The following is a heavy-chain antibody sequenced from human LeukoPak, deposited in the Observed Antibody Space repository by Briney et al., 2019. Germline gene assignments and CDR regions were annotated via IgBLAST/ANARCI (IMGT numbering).Heavy chain of an antibody. J-gene: IGHJ3*02. Sequence: GASVKSCKASGYTFTSYYMHWVRQAPGQGLEWMGIINPSGGSTSYAQKFQGRVTMTRDMSTSTVYMELSSLRSEDTAVYYCARDMTTVTNDAFDIWGQGTMVTVSS. D-gene: IGHD4-17*01. CDR3: ARDMTTVTNDAFDI. V-gene: IGHV1-46*01. CDR1: GYTFTSYY. CDR2: INPSGGST.